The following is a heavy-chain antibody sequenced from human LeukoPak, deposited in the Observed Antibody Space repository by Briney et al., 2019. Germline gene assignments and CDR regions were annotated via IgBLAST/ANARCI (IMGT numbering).Heavy chain of an antibody. D-gene: IGHD3-22*01. J-gene: IGHJ4*02. CDR1: GFTFSNAW. CDR2: IKSKTDGGTT. Sequence: GGSLRLSCAASGFTFSNAWMSWVRQAPGKGLEWVGRIKSKTDGGTTDYAAPVKGRFTISRDDSKNTLYLQMNSLKTEDTAVYYCTTDYYDSSGYIDYWGQETLVTVSS. CDR3: TTDYYDSSGYIDY. V-gene: IGHV3-15*01.